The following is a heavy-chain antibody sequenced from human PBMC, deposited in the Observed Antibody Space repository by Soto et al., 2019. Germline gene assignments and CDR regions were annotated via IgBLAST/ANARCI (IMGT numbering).Heavy chain of an antibody. CDR1: GFTFSGYS. V-gene: IGHV3-48*01. J-gene: IGHJ4*02. Sequence: EVQLVESGGGLVQPGGSLRLSCAASGFTFSGYSLNWVRQAPGKGLEWVSYISGTSSTIYYADSVEGRXTXSRDNAXKSXYXQXNSLRAEDTAVYYCARDRAEDYWGQGTLVTVSS. CDR3: ARDRAEDY. CDR2: ISGTSSTI.